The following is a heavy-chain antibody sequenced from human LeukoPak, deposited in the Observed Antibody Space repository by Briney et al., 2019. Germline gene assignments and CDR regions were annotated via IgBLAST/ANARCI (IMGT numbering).Heavy chain of an antibody. D-gene: IGHD3-10*01. CDR3: AKDSAFYYIDV. V-gene: IGHV3-23*01. CDR2: INNSGGST. Sequence: PGGSLRLSCAASGFTFSSYAMSWVRQAPGKGLEWVSSINNSGGSTYYADSVKGRFTISRDNSKNTLYLQMNSLKGDDTAVYYCAKDSAFYYIDVWGKGTTVIISS. CDR1: GFTFSSYA. J-gene: IGHJ6*03.